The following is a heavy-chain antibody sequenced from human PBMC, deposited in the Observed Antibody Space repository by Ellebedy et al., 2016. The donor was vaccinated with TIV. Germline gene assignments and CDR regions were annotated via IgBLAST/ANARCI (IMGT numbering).Heavy chain of an antibody. CDR1: GFTFSNYW. CDR3: ARDQWLGRAYYFDS. CDR2: IKQDGSEK. D-gene: IGHD6-19*01. V-gene: IGHV3-7*01. J-gene: IGHJ4*02. Sequence: GESLKISCEASGFTFSNYWMSWVRQAQGKGLEWVANIKQDGSEKYYVDSVKGRFSISRDNTKNSLYLQMNSLTDEDTAVYYCARDQWLGRAYYFDSWGQGTLVTVSS.